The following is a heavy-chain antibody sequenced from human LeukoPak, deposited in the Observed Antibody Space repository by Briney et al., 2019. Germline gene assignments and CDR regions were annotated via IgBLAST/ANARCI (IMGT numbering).Heavy chain of an antibody. Sequence: PSETLSLTCAVYGGSFSGYYWSWIRQPPGKGLEWIGEINHSGSTNYNPSLKSRVTISVDTSKNQFSLKLSSVTAADTAVYYCASSPPKVVPAATRRSNYYYYYMDVWGKGTTVTVSS. CDR1: GGSFSGYY. CDR3: ASSPPKVVPAATRRSNYYYYYMDV. V-gene: IGHV4-34*01. D-gene: IGHD2-2*01. CDR2: INHSGST. J-gene: IGHJ6*03.